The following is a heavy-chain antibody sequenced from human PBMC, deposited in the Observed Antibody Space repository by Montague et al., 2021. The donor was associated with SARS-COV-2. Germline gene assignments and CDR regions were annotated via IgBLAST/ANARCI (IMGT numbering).Heavy chain of an antibody. Sequence: SETLSLTCTVSGGSISSSSCYWSRQPPPTGPELVWYGSYNYGASYYYSLSLKSRVSIYVDTSKNQFTLNLITVTAAATAVYSCARQVRTVVVVAAARCWFDPWGRGTLVTVSS. CDR2: YNYGASY. CDR3: ARQVRTVVVVAAARCWFDP. J-gene: IGHJ5*02. CDR1: GGSISSSSCY. D-gene: IGHD2-15*01. V-gene: IGHV4-39*01.